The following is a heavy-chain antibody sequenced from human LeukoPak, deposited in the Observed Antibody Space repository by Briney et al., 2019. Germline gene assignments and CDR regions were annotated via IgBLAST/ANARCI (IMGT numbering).Heavy chain of an antibody. CDR3: ASQRSGWYDY. Sequence: WASVKVSCKASGYTFTTYAMNWVRQAPGQGLEWMGWINTNTGNPTYAQGFTGRFVFSLDTSVSTAYLQISSLKAEDTGVYYCASQRSGWYDYWGQGTLVTISS. D-gene: IGHD6-19*01. V-gene: IGHV7-4-1*02. J-gene: IGHJ4*02. CDR1: GYTFTTYA. CDR2: INTNTGNP.